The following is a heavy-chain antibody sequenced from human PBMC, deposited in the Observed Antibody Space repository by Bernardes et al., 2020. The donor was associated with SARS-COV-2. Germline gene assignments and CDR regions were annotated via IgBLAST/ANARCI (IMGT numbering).Heavy chain of an antibody. J-gene: IGHJ3*01. CDR2: IIPIFGTT. D-gene: IGHD2-2*01. CDR1: GGTISMFV. CDR3: ARGRDIVVEPSDSDASDV. V-gene: IGHV1-69*13. Sequence: SVKVSCKASGGTISMFVISWVRQAPGQRLEWMGGIIPIFGTTNYEQKFQGRVTITADESTSTDYLELRSLRSEDTAIYYCARGRDIVVEPSDSDASDVWGQGTMVTVST.